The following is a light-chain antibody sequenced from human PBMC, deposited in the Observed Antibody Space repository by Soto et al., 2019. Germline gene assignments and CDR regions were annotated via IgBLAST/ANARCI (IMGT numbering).Light chain of an antibody. CDR3: QQRSDWPPFT. CDR2: DAS. CDR1: QSVSSF. V-gene: IGKV3-11*01. Sequence: EIVLTQSPATLSLSPGERATLSCKASQSVSSFLAWYQQRPGQPPRLLFYDASSRATGIPARFSASGSGTDFSLTISSLEPEDSAIYYCQQRSDWPPFTFGQGNKLEIE. J-gene: IGKJ2*01.